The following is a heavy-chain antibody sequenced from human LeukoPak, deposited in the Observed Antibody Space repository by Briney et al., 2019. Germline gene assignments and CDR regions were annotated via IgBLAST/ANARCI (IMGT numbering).Heavy chain of an antibody. CDR2: ISSSASTI. Sequence: QPGGSLRLSCAASGFTFSSYEMNWVRQAPGKGPEWVSYISSSASTITYADSVKGRFTISRDNAKNSLYLQMNSLRAEDTAVYYCARDGRNYYDSSGYYRGYHYFDYWGQGTLVTVSS. CDR3: ARDGRNYYDSSGYYRGYHYFDY. V-gene: IGHV3-48*03. J-gene: IGHJ4*02. CDR1: GFTFSSYE. D-gene: IGHD3-22*01.